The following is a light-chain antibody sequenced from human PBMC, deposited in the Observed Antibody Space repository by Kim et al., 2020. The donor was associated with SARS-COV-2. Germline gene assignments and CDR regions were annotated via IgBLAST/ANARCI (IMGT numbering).Light chain of an antibody. V-gene: IGLV3-9*01. CDR1: NIGIKN. CDR2: RDS. Sequence: SVAMGQTARITCGGNNIGIKNVHWYQQKPGQAPVLVIYRDSNRPSGIPERFSGSNSGNTATLTISRAQAGDEADYYCQVWDSSTWVLGGGTQLNVL. CDR3: QVWDSSTWV. J-gene: IGLJ3*02.